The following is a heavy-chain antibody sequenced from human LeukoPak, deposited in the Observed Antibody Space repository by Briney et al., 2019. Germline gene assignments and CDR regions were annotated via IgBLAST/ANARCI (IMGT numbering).Heavy chain of an antibody. CDR2: MNPNSGNT. V-gene: IGHV1-8*01. D-gene: IGHD3-10*01. J-gene: IGHJ4*02. Sequence: GASVKVSCKASGYTFTSYDINWVRQATGQGLEWMGWMNPNSGNTGYPQKFQGRVTITRNTSTSTAYMELSSLRSEDTAIYYCARGFQSFGSGSLDYWGQGTLVGVSS. CDR1: GYTFTSYD. CDR3: ARGFQSFGSGSLDY.